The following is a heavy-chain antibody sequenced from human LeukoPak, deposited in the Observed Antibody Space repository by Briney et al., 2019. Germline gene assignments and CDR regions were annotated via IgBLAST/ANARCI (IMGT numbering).Heavy chain of an antibody. D-gene: IGHD5-18*01. J-gene: IGHJ5*02. CDR1: GDSISSRSYY. CDR2: IYYSGST. CDR3: ATGGYSYGHNWFDP. V-gene: IGHV4-39*01. Sequence: SETLSLTCTVSGDSISSRSYYWGWIRQPPGKGLEWIGTIYYSGSTYYNPSLKSRVTISVDTSKNQFSLKLSSVTAADTAVYYCATGGYSYGHNWFDPWGQGTLVTVSS.